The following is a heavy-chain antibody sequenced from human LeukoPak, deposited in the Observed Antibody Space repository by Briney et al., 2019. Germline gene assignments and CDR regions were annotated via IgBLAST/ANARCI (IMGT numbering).Heavy chain of an antibody. CDR1: GFTFSSYS. Sequence: PGGSLRLSCAASGFTFSSYSMHWVRQAPGKGLEWVSYISSSSGTIYYADSVKGRFTISRDNAKNSLYLQMNSLRAEDKAVYYYVRGMHVWGQGTTVTVSS. CDR3: VRGMHV. J-gene: IGHJ6*02. CDR2: ISSSSGTI. V-gene: IGHV3-48*01.